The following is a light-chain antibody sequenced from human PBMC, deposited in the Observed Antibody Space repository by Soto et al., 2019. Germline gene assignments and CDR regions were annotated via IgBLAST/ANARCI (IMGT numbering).Light chain of an antibody. J-gene: IGKJ4*01. CDR3: QQYDSWPLT. CDR2: GAS. CDR1: QSVSSNY. Sequence: PGERATLSCRTSQSVSSNYLAWYQQKPAQAPRLLIYGASSRATGIPDRFSGSGSGTDFTLTISRLEPEDFAVYYCQQYDSWPLTFGGGTKVDIK. V-gene: IGKV3-20*01.